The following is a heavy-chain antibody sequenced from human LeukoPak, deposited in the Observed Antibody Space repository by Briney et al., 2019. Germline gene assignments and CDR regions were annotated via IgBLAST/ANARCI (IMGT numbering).Heavy chain of an antibody. J-gene: IGHJ5*02. CDR2: ISGSGGST. CDR3: AKGLRYFDWSSGNWSDP. D-gene: IGHD3-9*01. CDR1: GFTFSSYA. Sequence: GGSLRLSCAASGFTFSSYAMSWVRQAPGKGLEWVSAISGSGGSTYYADSVKGRFTISRDNSKNTLYLQMNSLRAEDTAVYYCAKGLRYFDWSSGNWSDPWGQGTLVTVSS. V-gene: IGHV3-23*01.